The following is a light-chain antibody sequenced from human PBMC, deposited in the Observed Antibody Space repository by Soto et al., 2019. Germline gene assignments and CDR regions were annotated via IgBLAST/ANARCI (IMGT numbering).Light chain of an antibody. V-gene: IGKV1-39*01. CDR3: QQTYSAPRT. Sequence: DIQMSQNKSSLSGSVGERVTIACRASQTIRNYLNWYQQKPGQAPKLLISAASSLQSGVPSRFSGSGSGTDFTLIISSLQPEDFATYYCQQTYSAPRTFGQGTKVDIK. CDR2: AAS. J-gene: IGKJ1*01. CDR1: QTIRNY.